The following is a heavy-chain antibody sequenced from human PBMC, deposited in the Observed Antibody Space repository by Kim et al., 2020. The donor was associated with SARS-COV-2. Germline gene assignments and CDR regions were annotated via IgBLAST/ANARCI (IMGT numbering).Heavy chain of an antibody. V-gene: IGHV4-4*02. CDR2: IYHSGST. Sequence: SETLSLTCAVSGGSISSSNWWSWVRQPPGKGLEWIGEIYHSGSTNYNPSLKSRVTISVDKSKNQFSLKLSSVTAADTAVYYCARAPPAVWAAAGANWFDPWGQGNLVTVSS. J-gene: IGHJ5*02. D-gene: IGHD6-13*01. CDR3: ARAPPAVWAAAGANWFDP. CDR1: GGSISSSNW.